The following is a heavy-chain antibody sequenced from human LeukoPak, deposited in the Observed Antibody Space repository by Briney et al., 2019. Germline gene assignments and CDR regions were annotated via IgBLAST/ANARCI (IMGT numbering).Heavy chain of an antibody. CDR2: IYPVDSDT. Sequence: GESLKISCKGSGYRFSSYWIAWVRQMPGKGLEWMGIIYPVDSDTRYNPSFQGQVTISADKSISTAYLQWSSLKASDTAMYYCARVSLLYGDYSCGDYWGQGTLVTVSS. D-gene: IGHD4-17*01. V-gene: IGHV5-51*01. CDR3: ARVSLLYGDYSCGDY. J-gene: IGHJ4*02. CDR1: GYRFSSYW.